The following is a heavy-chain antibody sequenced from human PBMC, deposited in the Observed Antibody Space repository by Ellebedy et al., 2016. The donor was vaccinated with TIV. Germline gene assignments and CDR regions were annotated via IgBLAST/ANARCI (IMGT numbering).Heavy chain of an antibody. V-gene: IGHV3-33*01. D-gene: IGHD2-2*01. CDR2: IWYDGSKK. CDR3: ARDPWRPAY. J-gene: IGHJ4*02. Sequence: GESLKISXVASGFSFSDYGMHCVRQAPGKGLEWVSLIWYDGSKKDYADTVKGRFTISRDNARNSLYLQMNSLRPEDTAIYYCARDPWRPAYWGQGTLVTVSS. CDR1: GFSFSDYG.